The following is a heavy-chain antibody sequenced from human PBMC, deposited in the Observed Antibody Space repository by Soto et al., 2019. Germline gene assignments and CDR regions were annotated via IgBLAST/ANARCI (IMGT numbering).Heavy chain of an antibody. D-gene: IGHD6-19*01. CDR3: ARPRIRCSGWYYFDY. V-gene: IGHV1-69*13. CDR1: GGTFSSYA. CDR2: IIPIFGTA. J-gene: IGHJ4*02. Sequence: SVKVSCKASGGTFSSYASSGVRQAPGQGLEWMGGIIPIFGTANYAQKFQGRVTITADESTSTAYMELSSLRSEDTAVYYCARPRIRCSGWYYFDYLGQGTLVTVSS.